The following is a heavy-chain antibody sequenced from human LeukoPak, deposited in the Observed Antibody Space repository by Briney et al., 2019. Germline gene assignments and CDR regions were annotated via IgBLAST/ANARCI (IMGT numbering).Heavy chain of an antibody. CDR2: TIGSGATT. CDR1: GFTFSDFA. CDR3: ARRGFVIRSLLLVGFHKEAYYFDY. V-gene: IGHV3-23*01. D-gene: IGHD2-21*01. J-gene: IGHJ4*02. Sequence: GGSLRLSCAASGFTFSDFAMSWVRQAPGKGLEWVSGTIGSGATTFYADSVKGRFTISRDNAKNTLYLQMSSLRAEDTAVYFCARRGFVIRSLLLVGFHKEAYYFDYWGQGALVTVSS.